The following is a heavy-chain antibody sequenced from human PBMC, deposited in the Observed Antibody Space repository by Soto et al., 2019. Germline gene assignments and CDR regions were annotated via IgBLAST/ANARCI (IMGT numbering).Heavy chain of an antibody. J-gene: IGHJ5*02. CDR1: GGSMREYY. V-gene: IGHV4-59*08. CDR2: IYYSGST. D-gene: IGHD3-3*01. CDR3: ARPSRITIYEGWFDA. Sequence: QVQLQESGPGLLKPSETLSLTCTVSGGSMREYYWSWIRQPPGKGLEWIGYIYYSGSTDYNPSLNSRVTVTGDTSKNECSLRLTSLTAADTAVYYCARPSRITIYEGWFDAWGQGTLVFVSS.